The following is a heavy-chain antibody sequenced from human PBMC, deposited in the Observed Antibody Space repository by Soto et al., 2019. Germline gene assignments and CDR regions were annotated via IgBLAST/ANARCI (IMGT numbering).Heavy chain of an antibody. CDR3: ATSYSSSSGGIDY. V-gene: IGHV3-30*03. CDR2: ISYDGSNK. CDR1: GFTFSSYG. J-gene: IGHJ4*02. D-gene: IGHD6-6*01. Sequence: VGSLRLSCAASGFTFSSYGMHWVRQAPGKGLEWVAVISYDGSNKYYADFVKGRFTISRDNSKNTLYLQMNSLRAEDTAVYYCATSYSSSSGGIDYWGQGTLVTVSS.